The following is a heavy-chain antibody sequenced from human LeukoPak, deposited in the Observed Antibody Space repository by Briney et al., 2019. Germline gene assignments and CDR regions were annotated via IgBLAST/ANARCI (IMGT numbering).Heavy chain of an antibody. J-gene: IGHJ4*02. D-gene: IGHD1-26*01. Sequence: PGGSLRLSCAASGFTFSSFAMNWVRQAPGKGLEWVSAISGSGGGGNTYYADSVKGRFTISRDDSKNTLYLQMNSLRAEDTAVYYCAKGTRKWELPDEGYWGQGTLVTVSS. CDR1: GFTFSSFA. CDR3: AKGTRKWELPDEGY. V-gene: IGHV3-23*01. CDR2: ISGSGGGGNT.